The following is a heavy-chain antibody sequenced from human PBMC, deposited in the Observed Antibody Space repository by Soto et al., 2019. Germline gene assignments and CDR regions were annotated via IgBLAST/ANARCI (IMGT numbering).Heavy chain of an antibody. J-gene: IGHJ5*02. D-gene: IGHD2-2*01. CDR3: ARERAYCSSTSCYFEGGFEP. CDR2: IIPILGIA. Sequence: SVKVSCKASGGTFSSYTISWVRQAPGQGLEWMGRIIPILGIANYAQKFQGRVTITADKSTSTAYMELSSLRSEDTAVYYCARERAYCSSTSCYFEGGFEPWGQGTLVTVSS. V-gene: IGHV1-69*04. CDR1: GGTFSSYT.